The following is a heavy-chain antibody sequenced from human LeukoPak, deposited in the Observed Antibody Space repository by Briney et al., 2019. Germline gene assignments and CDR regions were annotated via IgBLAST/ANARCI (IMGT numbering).Heavy chain of an antibody. CDR1: GGSISSSSYY. CDR2: MCNSGST. D-gene: IGHD4-17*01. CDR3: ARSGAYYGDLLTY. V-gene: IGHV4-61*01. J-gene: IGHJ4*02. Sequence: SETLSLTCTVSGGSISSSSYYWSWIRQPPGKGLEWIGYMCNSGSTNYNPSLKSRVTISVDTSKNQLSLKLSSVTAADTAVYYCARSGAYYGDLLTYWGQGTLVTVSS.